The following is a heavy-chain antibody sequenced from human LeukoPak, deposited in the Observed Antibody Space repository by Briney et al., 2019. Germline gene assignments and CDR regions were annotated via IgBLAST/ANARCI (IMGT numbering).Heavy chain of an antibody. D-gene: IGHD3-22*01. CDR2: ISSSSSYI. V-gene: IGHV3-21*04. CDR1: GFTFSSYS. CDR3: AKSPKMYYDSSGSLDY. J-gene: IGHJ4*02. Sequence: GGSLRLSCAASGFTFSSYSMNWVRQAPGKGLEWVSSISSSSSYIYYADSVKGRFTISRDNARNSLYLQMNSLRAEDTALYYCAKSPKMYYDSSGSLDYWGQGTLVTVSS.